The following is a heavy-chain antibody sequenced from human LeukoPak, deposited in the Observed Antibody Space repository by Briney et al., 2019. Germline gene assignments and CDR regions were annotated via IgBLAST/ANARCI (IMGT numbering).Heavy chain of an antibody. J-gene: IGHJ4*02. CDR2: IYYSGST. D-gene: IGHD3-22*01. V-gene: IGHV4-30-4*01. CDR3: ARAYDSSGFPLFDY. Sequence: SQTLSLTCTVSGGSISSGDYYWSWIRQPPGKGLEWIGYIYYSGSTYYNPSLKSRVSISVDTSKNQLSLKLSSVTAADTAVYYCARAYDSSGFPLFDYWGQGALVTVSS. CDR1: GGSISSGDYY.